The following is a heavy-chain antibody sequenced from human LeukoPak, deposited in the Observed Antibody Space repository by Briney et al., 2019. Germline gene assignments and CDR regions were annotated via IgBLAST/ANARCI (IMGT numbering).Heavy chain of an antibody. CDR1: GFTFSSYG. CDR2: IRYDGSNK. Sequence: GGSLRLSCAASGFTFSSYGMHWVRQAPGKGLEWVAFIRYDGSNKYYADSVKGRFTISRDNSKNTLYLQMNSLRAEDTAVYYCAKAGLYQLLYGTPHYYYMDVWGKGTTVTVSS. V-gene: IGHV3-30*02. J-gene: IGHJ6*03. CDR3: AKAGLYQLLYGTPHYYYMDV. D-gene: IGHD2-2*02.